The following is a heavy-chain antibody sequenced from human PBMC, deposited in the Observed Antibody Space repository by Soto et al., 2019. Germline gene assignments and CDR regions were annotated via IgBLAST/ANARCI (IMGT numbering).Heavy chain of an antibody. CDR2: IIPILGIA. V-gene: IGHV1-69*08. CDR1: GGTFSSYT. J-gene: IGHJ6*02. Sequence: QVQLVQSGAEVKKPGSSVKVSCKASGGTFSSYTISWVRQAPGQGLEWMGRIIPILGIANYAQKFQGRVTITADKSTSTAYMELSSLRSDDTDVYYCARDRVVSSGMDVWGQGTTVTVSS. CDR3: ARDRVVSSGMDV. D-gene: IGHD2-2*01.